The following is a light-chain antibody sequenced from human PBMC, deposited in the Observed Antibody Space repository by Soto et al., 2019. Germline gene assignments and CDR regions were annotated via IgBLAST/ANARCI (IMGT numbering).Light chain of an antibody. J-gene: IGKJ1*01. CDR2: GAS. CDR1: QSVSSNH. Sequence: EIVMTQSPATLSVSPGERATLSCRASQSVSSNHLAWYQQKRGQPPRLLIYGASSRATGTPGRFSGSGSGTDFTLTISRLEPEDFAVYHCQQYGSLSWKFGQGTKVDIK. V-gene: IGKV3-20*01. CDR3: QQYGSLSWK.